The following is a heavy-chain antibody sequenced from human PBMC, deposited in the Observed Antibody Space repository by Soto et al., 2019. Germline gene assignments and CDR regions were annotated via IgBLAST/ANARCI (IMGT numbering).Heavy chain of an antibody. CDR3: ARDQYSGFQFHY. Sequence: SETLPLTCTVSGGSITSGDYNWSWIRQHPGKGLEWIGYIYYSGSTYYNPSLKSRITISVDTSKNQFSLKLSSVTAADTAVYYCARDQYSGFQFHYWGQGTLVTVSS. V-gene: IGHV4-31*03. J-gene: IGHJ4*02. D-gene: IGHD5-12*01. CDR2: IYYSGST. CDR1: GGSITSGDYN.